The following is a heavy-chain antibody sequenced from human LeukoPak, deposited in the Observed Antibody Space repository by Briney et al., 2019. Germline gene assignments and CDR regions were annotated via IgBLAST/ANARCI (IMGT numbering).Heavy chain of an antibody. CDR2: INHSGST. D-gene: IGHD5-18*01. CDR1: GGSFSGYY. V-gene: IGHV4-34*01. J-gene: IGHJ4*02. Sequence: PSETLSLTCAVYGGSFSGYYWSWIRQPPGKGLEWIGEINHSGSTNYNPSLKSRVTMSVDTSKNQFSLKLSSVTAADTAVYYCARATGYSYGFRTIDFDYWGQGTLVTVSS. CDR3: ARATGYSYGFRTIDFDY.